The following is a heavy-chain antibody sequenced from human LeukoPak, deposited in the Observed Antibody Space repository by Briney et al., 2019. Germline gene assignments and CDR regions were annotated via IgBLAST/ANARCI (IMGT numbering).Heavy chain of an antibody. D-gene: IGHD3-10*01. Sequence: GRSLRLSCAASGFTFSSYAMHWVRQAPGKGLKWVAVISYDGSNKYYADSVKGRFTISRDNSKNTLCLQMNSLRAEDTAVYYCARDRFGRSIDYWGPGTLVTVSS. CDR2: ISYDGSNK. J-gene: IGHJ4*02. V-gene: IGHV3-30-3*01. CDR1: GFTFSSYA. CDR3: ARDRFGRSIDY.